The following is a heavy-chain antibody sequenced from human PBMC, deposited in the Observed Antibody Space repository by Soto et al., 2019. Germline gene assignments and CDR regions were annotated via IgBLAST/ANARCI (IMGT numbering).Heavy chain of an antibody. Sequence: QVQLVESGGGEVQPGRSLTISCAAPGFTFSTYGMHWVRQTPGKGLEWVAVMSYDGTNKFYSDSVKGRFTISRDNFKNTLTLQMNSLRADDTAVYSCAKDLQSYGDYDYYCYGMDVWGLGTRVTVSS. CDR2: MSYDGTNK. J-gene: IGHJ6*02. CDR3: AKDLQSYGDYDYYCYGMDV. CDR1: GFTFSTYG. D-gene: IGHD4-17*01. V-gene: IGHV3-30*18.